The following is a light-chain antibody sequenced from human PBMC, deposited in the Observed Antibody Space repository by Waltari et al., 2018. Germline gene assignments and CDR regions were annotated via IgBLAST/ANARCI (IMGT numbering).Light chain of an antibody. CDR3: QQYSGYST. J-gene: IGKJ2*01. CDR1: QSIDTW. V-gene: IGKV1-5*03. CDR2: KTS. Sequence: DIQMTQSPSTLSASVGDRVTITCRASQSIDTWLAWYQQKPGKAPKLLLYKTSTLESGVPSRFSGSGSGTEFTLTISSLQPDDFATYYCQQYSGYSTFGQGTKLEIK.